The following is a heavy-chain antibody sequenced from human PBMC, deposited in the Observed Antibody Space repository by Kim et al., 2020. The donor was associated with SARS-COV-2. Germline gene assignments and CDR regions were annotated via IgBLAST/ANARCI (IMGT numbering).Heavy chain of an antibody. D-gene: IGHD6-13*01. Sequence: QGRVTMTRDTSPSTVYMELSSLRSEDTAVYYCARERSGIAAAGTHNWFDPWGQGTLVTVSS. J-gene: IGHJ5*02. CDR3: ARERSGIAAAGTHNWFDP. V-gene: IGHV1-46*01.